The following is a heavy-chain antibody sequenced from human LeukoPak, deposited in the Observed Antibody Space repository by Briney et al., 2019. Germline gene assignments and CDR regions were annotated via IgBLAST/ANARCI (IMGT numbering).Heavy chain of an antibody. J-gene: IGHJ4*02. V-gene: IGHV4-39*01. D-gene: IGHD6-13*01. CDR3: ARQARDLAAAGSADY. CDR1: GGSISSSSYY. Sequence: SGTLSLTCTVSGGSISSSSYYWGWIRQPPGKGLEWIGSIYYSGSTYYNPSLKSRVTISVDTSKNQFSLKLSSVTAADTAVYYCARQARDLAAAGSADYWGQGTLVTVSS. CDR2: IYYSGST.